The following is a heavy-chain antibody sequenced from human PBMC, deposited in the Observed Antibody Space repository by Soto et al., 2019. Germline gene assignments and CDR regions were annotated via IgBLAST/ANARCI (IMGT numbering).Heavy chain of an antibody. CDR3: ARGGYYGPNDY. CDR2: AYHRGTT. J-gene: IGHJ4*02. V-gene: IGHV4-59*02. Sequence: PSETLSLTCTVSGGSVSSHHWSWIRQSPGKGLEWIGFAYHRGTTDYNPSLKSRVITSVDTSKNQFSLSLTSVTAADTAVYYCARGGYYGPNDYWGQGTPVTVSS. D-gene: IGHD3-10*01. CDR1: GGSVSSHH.